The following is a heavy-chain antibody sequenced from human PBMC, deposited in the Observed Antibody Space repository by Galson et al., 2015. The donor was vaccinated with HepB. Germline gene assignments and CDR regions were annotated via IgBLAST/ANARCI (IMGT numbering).Heavy chain of an antibody. CDR1: EFTFSDYA. J-gene: IGHJ4*02. CDR2: ISGSGVNT. D-gene: IGHD3-3*01. Sequence: SLRLSCAASEFTFSDYAMNWVRQAPGKGLEWVSTISGSGVNTYYADSVKGRFTISRDNSKNTLYLQMNSLRAEDTAVYYGAKALSFWSASYYFDYWGQGALVTVSS. CDR3: AKALSFWSASYYFDY. V-gene: IGHV3-23*01.